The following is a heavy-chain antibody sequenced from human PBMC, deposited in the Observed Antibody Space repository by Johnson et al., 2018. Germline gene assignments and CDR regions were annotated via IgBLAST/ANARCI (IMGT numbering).Heavy chain of an antibody. CDR3: AGESFAAHPPGNDGFDI. Sequence: QVQLQESGPGLVKPSETLSLICTVSGVSLSLYQWDWIRQPPGKGLEWIGVIYESGRTRYNPSLNSRVTMSKDASKNQFSLRLDSVTAADPAVYSCAGESFAAHPPGNDGFDIWGQGTRVMVST. V-gene: IGHV4-59*01. CDR2: IYESGRT. CDR1: GVSLSLYQ. J-gene: IGHJ3*02. D-gene: IGHD3-16*01.